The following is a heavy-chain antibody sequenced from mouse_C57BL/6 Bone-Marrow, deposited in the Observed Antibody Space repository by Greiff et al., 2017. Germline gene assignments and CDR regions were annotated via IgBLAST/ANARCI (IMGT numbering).Heavy chain of an antibody. V-gene: IGHV1-64*01. Sequence: QVQLQQPGAELVKPGASVKLSCKASGYTFTSYWMHWVKQRPGQGLEWIGMIHPNSGSTNYNEKFKSKATLTVDKSFSTAYMQLSSLTSEDSAVYYCARFITTVVATRAWFAYWGQGTLVTVSA. J-gene: IGHJ3*01. CDR2: IHPNSGST. D-gene: IGHD1-1*01. CDR1: GYTFTSYW. CDR3: ARFITTVVATRAWFAY.